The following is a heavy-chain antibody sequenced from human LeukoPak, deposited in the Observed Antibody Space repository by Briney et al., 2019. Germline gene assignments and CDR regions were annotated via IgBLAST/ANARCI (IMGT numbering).Heavy chain of an antibody. J-gene: IGHJ4*02. Sequence: ASVKVSCKASGYTFTGYYMHWVRQAPGQGLEWMGWINPNSGGTNYAQKFQGRVTMTRDTSISTAYMELSRLRSDDTAVYYCARGFYYDSGVFYPPPPDYGGKGTLVPVP. CDR3: ARGFYYDSGVFYPPPPDY. CDR2: INPNSGGT. V-gene: IGHV1-2*02. CDR1: GYTFTGYY. D-gene: IGHD3-22*01.